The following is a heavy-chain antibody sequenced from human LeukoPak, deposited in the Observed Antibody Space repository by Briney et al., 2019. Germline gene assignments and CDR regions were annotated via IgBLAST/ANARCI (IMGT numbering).Heavy chain of an antibody. Sequence: PGGSLRLSCAASGFTFSNYAMHWVRQAPGRGLEWVAVISYDGSNKFYADSVKGRFTISRDNSKNTLHLQMNSLRAEVTAVYYCARSLATSYYYMDVWGKGTTVTVSS. CDR3: ARSLATSYYYMDV. V-gene: IGHV3-30*04. J-gene: IGHJ6*03. CDR1: GFTFSNYA. CDR2: ISYDGSNK. D-gene: IGHD5-12*01.